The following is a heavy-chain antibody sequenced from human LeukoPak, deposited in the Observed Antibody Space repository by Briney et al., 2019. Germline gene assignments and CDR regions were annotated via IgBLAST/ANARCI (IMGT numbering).Heavy chain of an antibody. J-gene: IGHJ5*02. CDR1: GGSISSHY. V-gene: IGHV4-59*11. CDR2: IYYSGST. CDR3: ARTGLDYDFWSGYTLNWFDP. Sequence: SETLSLTCTVSGGSISSHYWSWIRQPPGKGLEWIGYIYYSGSTNYNPSLKSRVTISVDTSKNQFSLKLSSVPAADTAVYYCARTGLDYDFWSGYTLNWFDPWGQGTLVTVSS. D-gene: IGHD3-3*01.